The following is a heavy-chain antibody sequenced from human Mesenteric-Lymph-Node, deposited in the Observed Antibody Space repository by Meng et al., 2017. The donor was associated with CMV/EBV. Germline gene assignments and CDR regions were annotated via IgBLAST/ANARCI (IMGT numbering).Heavy chain of an antibody. V-gene: IGHV4-61*01. J-gene: IGHJ4*02. D-gene: IGHD7-27*01. CDR2: IYYSGST. CDR1: DRAVSSGSYY. Sequence: SDRAVSSGSYYWSWIRQPPGKGLEWIGFIYYSGSTNYNPSLKSRVTISVDTSKNQFSLKLSSVTAADTAVYYCARGPSNWGLRIDYWGQGTLVTVSS. CDR3: ARGPSNWGLRIDY.